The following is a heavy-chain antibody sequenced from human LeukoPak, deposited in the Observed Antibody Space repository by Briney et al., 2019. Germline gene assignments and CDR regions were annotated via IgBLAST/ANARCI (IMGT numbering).Heavy chain of an antibody. V-gene: IGHV1-46*01. J-gene: IGHJ4*02. Sequence: ASVKVSCKASGYTFTSNYIHWVRQAPGQGLEWMGMIYPRDGSTNYAQKLQGRVTMTTDTPTSTAYMELRSLRSDDTAVYYCARGYCSSTSCYRFLFDYWGQGTLVTVSS. CDR1: GYTFTSNY. CDR3: ARGYCSSTSCYRFLFDY. CDR2: IYPRDGST. D-gene: IGHD2-2*01.